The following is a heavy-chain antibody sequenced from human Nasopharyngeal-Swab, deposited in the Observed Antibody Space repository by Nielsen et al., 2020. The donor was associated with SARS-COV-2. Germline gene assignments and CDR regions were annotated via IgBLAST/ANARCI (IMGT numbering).Heavy chain of an antibody. V-gene: IGHV3-7*01. J-gene: IGHJ4*02. CDR1: GFMFSDYW. CDR3: ARAGYDILTGYDSPFDY. D-gene: IGHD3-9*01. CDR2: VNQDGSEK. Sequence: GESLKISCEVSGFMFSDYWISWVRQAPGKGLEWVANVNQDGSEKYYVDSVKGRFTISRDNAKNSLYLQMSSLRAEDTAVYYCARAGYDILTGYDSPFDYWGQGTLVTVSS.